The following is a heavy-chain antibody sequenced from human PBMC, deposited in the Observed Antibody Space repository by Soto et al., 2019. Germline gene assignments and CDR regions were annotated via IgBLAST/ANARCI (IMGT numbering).Heavy chain of an antibody. V-gene: IGHV1-69*02. J-gene: IGHJ2*01. CDR1: GDTFNSNT. CDR3: ARGYCSSSSCYGGIRYFDL. Sequence: SVKVCSKASGDTFNSNTRRWARQATGQGLEWMGRIIPVLDMANYAQKFQGRVTITADKSTSTAYMELSSLRSEDTAVYYCARGYCSSSSCYGGIRYFDLWGRGTLVTVSS. CDR2: IIPVLDMA. D-gene: IGHD2-2*01.